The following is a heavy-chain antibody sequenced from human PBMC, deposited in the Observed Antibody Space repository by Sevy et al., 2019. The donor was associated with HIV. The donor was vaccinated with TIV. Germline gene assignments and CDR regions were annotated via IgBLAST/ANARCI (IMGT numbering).Heavy chain of an antibody. CDR2: ISAYNGNT. V-gene: IGHV1-18*04. CDR3: ARDRGYCSGGSCYGTFDY. J-gene: IGHJ4*02. D-gene: IGHD2-15*01. Sequence: ASVKVSCKASGYTFTSYGISWVRQAPGQGLEWMAWISAYNGNTNYAQKLQGRVTMTTDTSTSTAYMELRSLRSDDTTVYYCARDRGYCSGGSCYGTFDYWGQGTLVTVSS. CDR1: GYTFTSYG.